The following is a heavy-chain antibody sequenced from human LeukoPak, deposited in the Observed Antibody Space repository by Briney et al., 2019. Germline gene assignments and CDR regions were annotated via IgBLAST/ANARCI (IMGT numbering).Heavy chain of an antibody. J-gene: IGHJ6*03. CDR2: IYTSGST. CDR1: GGSISSGSYY. D-gene: IGHD3-10*01. Sequence: SETLSLTCTVSGGSISSGSYYWSWIRQPAGKGLEWIGRIYTSGSTNYNPSLKSRVTISVDTSKNQFSLKLSSVTAADTAVYYCARDSYYYGSGSYYMDVWGKGTTVTVSS. V-gene: IGHV4-61*02. CDR3: ARDSYYYGSGSYYMDV.